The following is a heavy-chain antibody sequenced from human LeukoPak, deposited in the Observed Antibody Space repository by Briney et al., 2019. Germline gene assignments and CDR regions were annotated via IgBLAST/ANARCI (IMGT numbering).Heavy chain of an antibody. D-gene: IGHD3-22*01. Sequence: GGSLRLSRAASGFTFSSYWMSWVRQAPGKGLEWVANIKQDGSEKYYVDSVKGRFTISRDNAKNSLYLQMNSLRAEDTAVYYRARVQYYYDSSGTIYYFDYWGQGTLVTVSS. J-gene: IGHJ4*02. CDR1: GFTFSSYW. CDR3: ARVQYYYDSSGTIYYFDY. V-gene: IGHV3-7*01. CDR2: IKQDGSEK.